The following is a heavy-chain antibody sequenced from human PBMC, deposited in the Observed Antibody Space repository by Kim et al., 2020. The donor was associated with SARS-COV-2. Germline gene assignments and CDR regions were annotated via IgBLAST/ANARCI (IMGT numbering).Heavy chain of an antibody. CDR2: IYYSGST. V-gene: IGHV4-59*08. J-gene: IGHJ4*02. Sequence: SETLSLTCTVSGGSISSYYWSWIRQPPGKGLEWIGYIYYSGSTNYNPSLKSRVTISVDTSKNQFSLKLSSVTAADTAVYYCARGVPAATVGFDYWGQGTLVTGSS. CDR1: GGSISSYY. D-gene: IGHD2-2*01. CDR3: ARGVPAATVGFDY.